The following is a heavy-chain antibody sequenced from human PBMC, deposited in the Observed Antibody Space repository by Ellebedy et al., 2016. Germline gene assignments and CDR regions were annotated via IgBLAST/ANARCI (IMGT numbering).Heavy chain of an antibody. CDR1: GYSITTAYY. CDR3: GREGDFGGNF. V-gene: IGHV4-38-2*02. CDR2: LFHTGTT. J-gene: IGHJ4*02. D-gene: IGHD4-23*01. Sequence: SETLSLTCNVSGYSITTAYYWGWIRQPPGKGLEWIGHLFHTGTTYYNPSLKSRVPLSVDTSKNQFSLTMTSVTAADTAIYYCGREGDFGGNFWGPGILVTVSP.